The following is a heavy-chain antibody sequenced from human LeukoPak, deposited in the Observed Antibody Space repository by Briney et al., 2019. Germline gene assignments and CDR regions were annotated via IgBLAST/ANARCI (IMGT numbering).Heavy chain of an antibody. Sequence: SETLSLTCAVYGGSFSGYYWSWIRQPPGKGLEWIGEINHSGSTNYNPSLNSRVTISVDTSKNQFSLKLSSVTAADTAVYYCARSRYNWFDPWGQGTLVTVSS. J-gene: IGHJ5*02. CDR3: ARSRYNWFDP. V-gene: IGHV4-34*01. CDR2: INHSGST. CDR1: GGSFSGYY.